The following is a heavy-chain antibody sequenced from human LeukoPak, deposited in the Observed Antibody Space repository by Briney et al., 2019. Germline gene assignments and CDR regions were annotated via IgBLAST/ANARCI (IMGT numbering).Heavy chain of an antibody. D-gene: IGHD4-17*01. J-gene: IGHJ3*02. V-gene: IGHV4-34*01. CDR1: GGPFSGYY. CDR3: ATPYGATPGAFGI. Sequence: SETLSLTCAVYGGPFSGYYWSWIRQPPGKGLEWIGEINHSGSTNYNPSLKSRVTISVDTSKNQFSLKLSSVTAADTAVYYCATPYGATPGAFGIWGQGTMVTVSS. CDR2: INHSGST.